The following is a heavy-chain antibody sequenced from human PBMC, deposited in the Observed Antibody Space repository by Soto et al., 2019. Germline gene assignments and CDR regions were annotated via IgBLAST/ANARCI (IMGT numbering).Heavy chain of an antibody. CDR2: ISAYNGNT. CDR1: GYTLTSYG. V-gene: IGHV1-18*01. J-gene: IGHJ5*01. CDR3: AIVHYGDYDS. Sequence: ASVKVSCKASGYTLTSYGISWVRQAPGQGLEWMGWISAYNGNTNYAQTLQGRVTMTTDTSTSTAYMELRSLRSDDTAVYYCAIVHYGDYDSWGQGTLVTVSS. D-gene: IGHD4-17*01.